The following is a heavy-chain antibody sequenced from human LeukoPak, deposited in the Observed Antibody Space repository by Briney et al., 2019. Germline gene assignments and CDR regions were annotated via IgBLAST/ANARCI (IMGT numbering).Heavy chain of an antibody. Sequence: PGGSLRHSCVGSGFTFCEYAMHWVRQPPGKSREGVAGIKWNSDDIGYAGSVKGRFTISRDNAKKYVYLQMDNLRPDDTALYSCVKDFGGSGKNYLDVWGKGTTVIVSS. J-gene: IGHJ6*03. CDR2: IKWNSDDI. CDR1: GFTFCEYA. V-gene: IGHV3-9*01. CDR3: VKDFGGSGKNYLDV. D-gene: IGHD6-25*01.